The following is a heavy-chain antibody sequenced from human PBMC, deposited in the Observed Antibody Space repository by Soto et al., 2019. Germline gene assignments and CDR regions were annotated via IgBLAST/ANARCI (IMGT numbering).Heavy chain of an antibody. CDR3: ARGGFCTSSSCYGGFDY. CDR1: GYTFATYG. J-gene: IGHJ4*02. V-gene: IGHV1-18*01. D-gene: IGHD2-2*01. Sequence: QIQLVQSGAEVKKTGASVRVSCRASGYTFATYGITWVRQAPGQGLEWIGWISVYSGDTNYAQNLQGRVTMTTDTSTTTAYLDRGSLTSADTAVYYCARGGFCTSSSCYGGFDYWGQGTLLTVSS. CDR2: ISVYSGDT.